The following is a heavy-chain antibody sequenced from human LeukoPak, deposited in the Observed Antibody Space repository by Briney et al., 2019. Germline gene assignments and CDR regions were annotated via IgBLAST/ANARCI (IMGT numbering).Heavy chain of an antibody. CDR3: ASGSANWFDP. Sequence: GGSLRLSCAASGFTFSDYYMSWIRQAPGKGLEWVADIKQGGSEKLYVDSVKGRFTIFRDDAKNSLSLQMDSLRPEDTAVYYCASGSANWFDPWGQGTLVTVSS. J-gene: IGHJ5*02. V-gene: IGHV3-7*01. CDR1: GFTFSDYY. CDR2: IKQGGSEK. D-gene: IGHD1-26*01.